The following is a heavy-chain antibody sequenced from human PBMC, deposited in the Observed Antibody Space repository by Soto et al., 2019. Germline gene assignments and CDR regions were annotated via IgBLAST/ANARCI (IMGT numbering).Heavy chain of an antibody. D-gene: IGHD3-22*01. CDR1: GFSLSTSGMR. CDR2: IDWDDDK. Sequence: SGPTLVNPTQTLTLTCTFSGFSLSTSGMRVSWIRQPPGKALEWLARIDWDDDKFYSTSLKTRLTISKDTSKNQVVLTMTNMDPVDTATYYCARSTYYYDSSGYFPTYYFDYWGQGTLVTAPQ. V-gene: IGHV2-70*04. CDR3: ARSTYYYDSSGYFPTYYFDY. J-gene: IGHJ4*02.